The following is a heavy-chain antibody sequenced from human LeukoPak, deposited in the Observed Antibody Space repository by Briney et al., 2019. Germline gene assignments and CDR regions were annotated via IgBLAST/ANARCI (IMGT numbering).Heavy chain of an antibody. CDR3: ARESAQYYFDY. CDR1: GFSLSTSRMR. D-gene: IGHD3-3*01. J-gene: IGHJ4*02. V-gene: IGHV2-70*04. CDR2: IDWDDDK. Sequence: SGPTLVNPTQTLTLTCTFSGFSLSTSRMRVSWIRQPPGKALEWLARIDWDDDKFYSTSLKTRLTISKDTSKNQVVLTMTNMDPVDTATYYCARESAQYYFDYWGQGTLVTVSS.